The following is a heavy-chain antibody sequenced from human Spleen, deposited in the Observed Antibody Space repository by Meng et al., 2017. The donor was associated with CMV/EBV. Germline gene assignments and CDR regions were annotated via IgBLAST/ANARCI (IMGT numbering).Heavy chain of an antibody. CDR1: GFNFNTYA. J-gene: IGHJ4*02. Sequence: GESLKISCAASGFNFNTYAMSWVRQAPGKGLEWVSVIYGGGRDTYSADSVKGRFTTSRDNSHNTLYLQMNSLRAEDTAVYYCAKGGRPFDYWGQGTLVTVSS. CDR3: AKGGRPFDY. V-gene: IGHV3-23*03. CDR2: IYGGGRDT. D-gene: IGHD2-15*01.